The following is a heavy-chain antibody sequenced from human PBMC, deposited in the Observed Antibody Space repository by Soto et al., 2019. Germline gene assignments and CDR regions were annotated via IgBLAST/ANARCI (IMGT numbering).Heavy chain of an antibody. J-gene: IGHJ4*02. CDR2: ISARGGSA. Sequence: DVQLLESGGGLVQPGGSLRLSCAASGFSFSSYAMVWVRQAPGKGLEWVAVISARGGSAYFADSVKGRFTISRDNSKNVLSLEMNRLRAEDTAIYFCAKGSIEYSASVDNWGQGTLVVVSS. CDR1: GFSFSSYA. V-gene: IGHV3-23*01. CDR3: AKGSIEYSASVDN. D-gene: IGHD5-12*01.